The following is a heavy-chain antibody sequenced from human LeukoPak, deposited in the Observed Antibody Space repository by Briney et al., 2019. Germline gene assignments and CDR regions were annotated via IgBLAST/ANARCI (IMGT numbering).Heavy chain of an antibody. CDR1: GGSISSYY. CDR2: IYYSGST. V-gene: IGHV4-59*08. Sequence: PSETLSLTCTVSGGSISSYYWSWIRQPPGKGLEWIGYIYYSGSTNYNPSLKSQVTISVDTSKNQFSLKLSSVTAADTAVYYCATLLSHYGMDVWGQGTTVTVSS. CDR3: ATLLSHYGMDV. J-gene: IGHJ6*02.